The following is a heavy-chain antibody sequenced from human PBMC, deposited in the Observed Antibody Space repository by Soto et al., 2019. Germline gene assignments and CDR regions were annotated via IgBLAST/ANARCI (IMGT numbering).Heavy chain of an antibody. CDR1: GFTFSSYA. J-gene: IGHJ4*02. Sequence: GGSLRLSCAASGFTFSSYAMSWVRQAPGKGLEWVSAISGSGGSTYYADSVKGRFTISRDNSKNTLYLQMNSLRAEDTAVYYRAKDVSIAARPVYYFDYWGQGTLVTVSS. CDR2: ISGSGGST. D-gene: IGHD6-6*01. V-gene: IGHV3-23*01. CDR3: AKDVSIAARPVYYFDY.